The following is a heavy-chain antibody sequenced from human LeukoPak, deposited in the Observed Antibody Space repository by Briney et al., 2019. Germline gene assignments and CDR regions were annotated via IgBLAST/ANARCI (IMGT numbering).Heavy chain of an antibody. D-gene: IGHD6-6*01. V-gene: IGHV4-34*01. CDR1: GGSFSGYY. CDR2: INHSGST. Sequence: SETLSHTCAVYGGSFSGYYWSWIRQPPGKGLEWIGEINHSGSTNYNPSLKSRVTISVDTSKNQFSLKLSSVTAADTAVYYCAIGGYSSSSESDFDYWGQGTLVTVSS. CDR3: AIGGYSSSSESDFDY. J-gene: IGHJ4*02.